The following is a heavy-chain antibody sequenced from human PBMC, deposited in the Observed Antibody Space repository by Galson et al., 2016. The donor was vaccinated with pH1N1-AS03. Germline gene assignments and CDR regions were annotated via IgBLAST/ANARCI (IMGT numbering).Heavy chain of an antibody. CDR2: ISGSGRII. CDR3: ARDTLTGDYYGMDV. J-gene: IGHJ6*02. Sequence: SLRLSCAASGFTFNYHGMNWVRQAPGKGLECIAYISGSGRIIFYADSVKGRFTISRDNAKNSLSLQMNTLRAEDTAVYYCARDTLTGDYYGMDVWGQGTTVTVS. CDR1: GFTFNYHG. V-gene: IGHV3-48*03.